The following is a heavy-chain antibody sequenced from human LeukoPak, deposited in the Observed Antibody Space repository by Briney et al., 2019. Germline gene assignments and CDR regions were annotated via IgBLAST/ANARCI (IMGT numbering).Heavy chain of an antibody. J-gene: IGHJ4*02. Sequence: PGGSLRLSCAASGFTFSSYAMSWVRQVPGKGLEWVSAISGNGSSTYCADSAKGRFTISRDNSKNTLYLQMNSLRAEDTAVYYCAKDDSCGHYCLPKNFYYWGQGTLVTVSS. CDR3: AKDDSCGHYCLPKNFYY. CDR1: GFTFSSYA. V-gene: IGHV3-23*01. CDR2: ISGNGSST. D-gene: IGHD3-22*01.